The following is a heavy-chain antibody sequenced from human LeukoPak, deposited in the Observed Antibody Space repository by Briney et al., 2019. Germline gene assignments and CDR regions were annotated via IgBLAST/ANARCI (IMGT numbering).Heavy chain of an antibody. J-gene: IGHJ3*02. Sequence: ASVKVSCKASGYTFTGYYMHWVRQAPGQGLEWMGWINPNSGGTNYAQKFQGRVTITTDESTSTAYMELSSLRSEDTAVYYCARVVEMATISDAFDIWGQGTMVTVSS. CDR2: INPNSGGT. CDR3: ARVVEMATISDAFDI. V-gene: IGHV1-2*02. CDR1: GYTFTGYY. D-gene: IGHD5-24*01.